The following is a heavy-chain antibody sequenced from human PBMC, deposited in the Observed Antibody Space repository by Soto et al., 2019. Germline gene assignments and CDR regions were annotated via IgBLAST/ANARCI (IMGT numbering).Heavy chain of an antibody. CDR1: GFTVSSNY. Sequence: GGSLRLSCAASGFTVSSNYMSWVRQAPGKGLEWVSVIYSGGSTYYADSVKGRFTISRDNSKNTLYLQMNSLRAEDTAVYYCARGHYSGSYWFDPWGQGTLVTVPQ. CDR2: IYSGGST. V-gene: IGHV3-53*01. CDR3: ARGHYSGSYWFDP. D-gene: IGHD1-26*01. J-gene: IGHJ5*02.